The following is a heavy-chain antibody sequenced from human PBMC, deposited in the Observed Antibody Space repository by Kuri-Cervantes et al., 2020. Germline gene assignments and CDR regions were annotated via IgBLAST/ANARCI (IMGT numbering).Heavy chain of an antibody. J-gene: IGHJ4*02. Sequence: GESLKISCAASGFTFSSYAMHWVRQAPGKGLEWVAVISYDGSNKYYADSVKGRFTISRDNSKNTLYLQMNSLRAEDTAVYYCAKESSGYCLDYWGQGTLVTVSS. V-gene: IGHV3-30*01. D-gene: IGHD3-22*01. CDR1: GFTFSSYA. CDR2: ISYDGSNK. CDR3: AKESSGYCLDY.